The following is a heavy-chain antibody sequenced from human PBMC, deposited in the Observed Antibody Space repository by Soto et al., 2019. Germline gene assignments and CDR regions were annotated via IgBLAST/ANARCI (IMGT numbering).Heavy chain of an antibody. CDR2: ISGSGGST. CDR1: GFTFSNYA. J-gene: IGHJ4*02. CDR3: AKVLCSGANCYIYYFDY. D-gene: IGHD2-15*01. Sequence: EVQLLESGGGLVQPGESLRLSCAASGFTFSNYAMSWVRQAPGKGLEWVSAISGSGGSTDYADSVKGRFTISRDNSKNTVHLQMNSLRAEDTALYFCAKVLCSGANCYIYYFDYWGQGTLVTVSS. V-gene: IGHV3-23*01.